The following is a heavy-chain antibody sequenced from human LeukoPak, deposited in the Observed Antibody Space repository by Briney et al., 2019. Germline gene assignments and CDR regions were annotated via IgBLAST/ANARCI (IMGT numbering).Heavy chain of an antibody. CDR2: TFYRSKWYD. CDR1: GXSVSSNSST. CDR3: ARAAAVAGNFDF. Sequence: SQTLSLTCAISGXSVSSNSSTWNWIRQSPSRGLEWLGRTFYRSKWYDDYAVSVESRITINPDTSKNQFSLQLNSVTPEDTAVYYCARAAAVAGNFDFWGQGTLVTVSS. V-gene: IGHV6-1*01. D-gene: IGHD6-19*01. J-gene: IGHJ4*02.